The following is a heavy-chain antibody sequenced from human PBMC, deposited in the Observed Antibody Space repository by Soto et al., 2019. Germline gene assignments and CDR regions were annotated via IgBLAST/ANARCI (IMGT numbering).Heavy chain of an antibody. CDR1: GGSISSYY. J-gene: IGHJ4*02. CDR2: IYYSGST. CDR3: SRGAGRLEY. V-gene: IGHV4-59*01. D-gene: IGHD1-1*01. Sequence: QVQLQESGPGLVKPSETLSLTCTVPGGSISSYYWSWIRQPPGKGLEWIGYIYYSGSTNYNPSLKSRVTISVDTSKNQFSLNLSSVTAADTAVYYCSRGAGRLEYWGQGTLVTVSA.